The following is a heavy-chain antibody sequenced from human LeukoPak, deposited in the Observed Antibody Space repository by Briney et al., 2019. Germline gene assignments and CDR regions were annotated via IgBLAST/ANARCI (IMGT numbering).Heavy chain of an antibody. CDR2: INPNSGGT. Sequence: GASVNVSCKASGYTFTGYYMHWVRQAPGQGLEWMGWINPNSGGTNYAQKFQGRVTMTSDTSISTAYMELSRLRSSDTAVYYCARPGERDYRDYAWFDHWGQGTLVTVSS. CDR1: GYTFTGYY. V-gene: IGHV1-2*02. J-gene: IGHJ5*02. D-gene: IGHD4-17*01. CDR3: ARPGERDYRDYAWFDH.